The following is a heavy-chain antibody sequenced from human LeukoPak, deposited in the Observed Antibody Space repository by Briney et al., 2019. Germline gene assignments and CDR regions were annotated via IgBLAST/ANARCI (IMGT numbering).Heavy chain of an antibody. J-gene: IGHJ4*02. Sequence: PSETLSLTCTVSGGSISSSSYYWGWIRQPPGKGLEWVSAISGSGGNTYHADSVKGRFTISRDNSKNTLYLQMNSLRTEDTAVYYCAKDQVVGSGLLIHAQSDYWGQGTLVTVSS. CDR1: GGSISSSSYY. D-gene: IGHD6-19*01. V-gene: IGHV3-23*01. CDR2: ISGSGGNT. CDR3: AKDQVVGSGLLIHAQSDY.